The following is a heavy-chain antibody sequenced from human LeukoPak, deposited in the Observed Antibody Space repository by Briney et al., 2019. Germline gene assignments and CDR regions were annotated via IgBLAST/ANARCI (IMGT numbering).Heavy chain of an antibody. CDR2: ISGSGGST. V-gene: IGHV3-23*01. D-gene: IGHD6-13*01. CDR1: GFTFSSYA. Sequence: GGSLRLSCAASGFTFSSYAMSWVRQAPGKGQDWVSAISGSGGSTYYADSVKGRFTISRDNSKNTLYLQMNSLRDEDTAVYYCASQSSYYYYYMEVWGKGTTVTVSS. J-gene: IGHJ6*03. CDR3: ASQSSYYYYYMEV.